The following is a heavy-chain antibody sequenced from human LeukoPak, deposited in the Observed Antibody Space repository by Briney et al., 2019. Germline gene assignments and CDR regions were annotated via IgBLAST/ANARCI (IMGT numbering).Heavy chain of an antibody. V-gene: IGHV3-73*01. Sequence: GGSLRLSCAASGFTFSGSALHWVRQASGKGLEWVGRIRSTANGYETAYAASVKGRFTISRDDSKNTAYLQMDSLKTEDTAVYYCTGNYYGSGSYADFDYWGQGTLVTVSS. CDR1: GFTFSGSA. CDR3: TGNYYGSGSYADFDY. J-gene: IGHJ4*02. D-gene: IGHD3-10*01. CDR2: IRSTANGYET.